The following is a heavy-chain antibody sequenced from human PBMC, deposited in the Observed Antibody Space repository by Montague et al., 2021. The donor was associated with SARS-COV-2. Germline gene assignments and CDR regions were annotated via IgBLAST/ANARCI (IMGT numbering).Heavy chain of an antibody. V-gene: IGHV4-34*01. CDR1: GGSFSNYY. CDR3: SRKGSGRSDLAY. J-gene: IGHJ4*02. D-gene: IGHD1-26*01. Sequence: SETLSLTCAISGGSFSNYYWSWIRQPPGPGLEWIVEVNQSGTTIYNPSLKGGVTISEDTSKNQFYLRLNSVTAADTAVYYCSRKGSGRSDLAYWGQGTLVTASS. CDR2: VNQSGTT.